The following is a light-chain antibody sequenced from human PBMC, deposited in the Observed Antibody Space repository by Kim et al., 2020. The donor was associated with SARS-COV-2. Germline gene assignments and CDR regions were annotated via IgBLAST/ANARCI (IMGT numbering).Light chain of an antibody. Sequence: ASVGDRVTLTCRASQGVSNYLAWYQQKPGKVPKLLIYAASALQAGVPSRFSGSGSGTEFTLTISSLQPEDFATYYCQNYNSAPYTFGPGTKLEI. V-gene: IGKV1-27*01. J-gene: IGKJ2*01. CDR3: QNYNSAPYT. CDR2: AAS. CDR1: QGVSNY.